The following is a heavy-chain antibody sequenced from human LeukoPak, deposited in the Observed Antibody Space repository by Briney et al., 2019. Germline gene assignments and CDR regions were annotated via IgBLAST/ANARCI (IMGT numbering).Heavy chain of an antibody. CDR3: ARGRAYCGGDCYSGWFDP. CDR2: ISSSSTI. J-gene: IGHJ5*02. CDR1: GFTFRQYS. V-gene: IGHV3-48*02. D-gene: IGHD2-21*02. Sequence: GGSLRLSCAASGFTFRQYSMNWVRQAPGKGLEWVSYISSSSTIYYAGSVKGRFTISRDNAKTSLYLQMNSLRDEDTAVYYCARGRAYCGGDCYSGWFDPWGQGTLVTVSS.